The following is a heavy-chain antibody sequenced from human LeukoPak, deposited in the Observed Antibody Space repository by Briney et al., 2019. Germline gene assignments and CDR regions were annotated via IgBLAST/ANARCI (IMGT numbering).Heavy chain of an antibody. Sequence: GGSLRLSCAASGFIVSSNYMGWVRQAPGKGLEWVSVIYIGGSTSNTDSVKGRFTISRDNSRNTLYLQMNSLRAEDTAVYYCARGTTTGGSFLDYWGQGTLVTVSS. CDR3: ARGTTTGGSFLDY. J-gene: IGHJ4*02. CDR1: GFIVSSNY. D-gene: IGHD1-1*01. V-gene: IGHV3-66*01. CDR2: IYIGGST.